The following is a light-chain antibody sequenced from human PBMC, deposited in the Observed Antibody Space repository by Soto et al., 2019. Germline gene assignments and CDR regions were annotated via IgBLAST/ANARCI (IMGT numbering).Light chain of an antibody. CDR3: QVWDSSRDIVV. Sequence: SYELTQPPSVSVAPGQTARITCGGNNIGSKSVHWYQQKPGQAPVLVVYDDHDRPSGIPERFSGSNSGSTATLTISRGEAGDEADYYCQVWDSSRDIVVFGGGTKVTVL. CDR2: DDH. CDR1: NIGSKS. J-gene: IGLJ2*01. V-gene: IGLV3-21*02.